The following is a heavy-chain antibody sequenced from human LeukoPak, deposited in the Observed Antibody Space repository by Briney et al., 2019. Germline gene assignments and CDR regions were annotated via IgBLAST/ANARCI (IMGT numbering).Heavy chain of an antibody. CDR2: IIPIFGTA. V-gene: IGHV1-69*06. D-gene: IGHD3-10*01. Sequence: SVKVSCKASGDTFSSYAISWVRQAPGQGLEWLGGIIPIFGTANYAQKFQGSFTITADKSTSTAYLELSSLRSEDTAVYFCARAVNGLTMVRGVRGYYYYMDVWGKGTTVTVSS. CDR1: GDTFSSYA. J-gene: IGHJ6*03. CDR3: ARAVNGLTMVRGVRGYYYYMDV.